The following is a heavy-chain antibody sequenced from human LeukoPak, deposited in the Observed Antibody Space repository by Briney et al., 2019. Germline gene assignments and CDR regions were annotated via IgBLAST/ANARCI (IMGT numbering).Heavy chain of an antibody. CDR3: AREGPIVGATTIDY. CDR2: IYASGST. Sequence: SETLSLTCTVSGGSISSHFWTWIRQPAGKGLEWIGRIYASGSTNYNPSLKSRVTLSVDTSKNQFSLKLNSVTAADTAVYYCAREGPIVGATTIDYWGQGTLVTVSS. CDR1: GGSISSHF. D-gene: IGHD1-26*01. V-gene: IGHV4-4*07. J-gene: IGHJ4*02.